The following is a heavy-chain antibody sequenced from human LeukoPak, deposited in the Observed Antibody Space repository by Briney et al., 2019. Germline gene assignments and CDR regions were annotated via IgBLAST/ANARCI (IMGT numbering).Heavy chain of an antibody. Sequence: GGSLRLSCAASGFTFSSYTLHWVRQAPGKGLEWVSFIGSSSGSIVEYADSVQGRFTISRDNAQNSLYLQMNSLRAEDTAVYYCARDPQLNWYFDLWGRGTLVTVSS. CDR2: IGSSSGSIV. J-gene: IGHJ2*01. CDR1: GFTFSSYT. CDR3: ARDPQLNWYFDL. D-gene: IGHD1-1*01. V-gene: IGHV3-48*01.